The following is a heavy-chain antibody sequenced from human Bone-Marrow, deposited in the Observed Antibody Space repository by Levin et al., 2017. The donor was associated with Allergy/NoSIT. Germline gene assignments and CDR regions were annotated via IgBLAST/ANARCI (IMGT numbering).Heavy chain of an antibody. J-gene: IGHJ6*02. CDR2: ISHDEDNK. CDR1: GFTFRNYG. V-gene: IGHV3-30-3*01. Sequence: SCAASGFTFRNYGAHWVRQAPGKGLEWMAVISHDEDNKSFADSAKGRFTISRDNSKNTLYLQMNSLTTEDTAVYFCARVGNFYAMDVWGQGTTVTVSS. CDR3: ARVGNFYAMDV. D-gene: IGHD1-26*01.